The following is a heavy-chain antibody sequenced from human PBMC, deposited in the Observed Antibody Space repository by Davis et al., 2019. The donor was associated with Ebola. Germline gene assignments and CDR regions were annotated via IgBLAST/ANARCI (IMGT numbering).Heavy chain of an antibody. CDR2: IYPGDSDT. D-gene: IGHD3-3*01. CDR3: ATQMATIFGVVIKYDAFDI. J-gene: IGHJ3*02. CDR1: GYSFTSYW. V-gene: IGHV5-51*01. Sequence: GESLKISCKGSGYSFTSYWIGWVRQMPGKGLEWMGIIYPGDSDTRYSPSFQGQVTISADKSISTAYLQWSSLKASDTAMYYCATQMATIFGVVIKYDAFDIWGQGTMVTVSS.